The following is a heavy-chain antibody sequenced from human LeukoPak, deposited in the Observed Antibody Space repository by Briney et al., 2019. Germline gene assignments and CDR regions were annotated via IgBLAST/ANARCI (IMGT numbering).Heavy chain of an antibody. CDR3: ARAIRYSNTWEYFDY. CDR2: ITPVLGTA. J-gene: IGHJ4*02. CDR1: GGTFSRYG. V-gene: IGHV1-69*11. Sequence: GASVKVSCKASGGTFSRYGITWVRQAPGQGLEWVGRITPVLGTANYAQKFQDRVTITADESTSTANMELSSLRSEDTAIYYCARAIRYSNTWEYFDYWGQGALVTVSS. D-gene: IGHD6-13*01.